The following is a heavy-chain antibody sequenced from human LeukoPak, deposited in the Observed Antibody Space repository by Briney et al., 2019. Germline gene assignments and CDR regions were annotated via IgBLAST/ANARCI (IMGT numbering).Heavy chain of an antibody. CDR3: ARDSGVSGYSSSPLGDFQH. J-gene: IGHJ1*01. V-gene: IGHV1-69*05. D-gene: IGHD6-13*01. CDR1: GGTFSSYA. CDR2: IIPIFGTA. Sequence: SVKVSCKASGGTFSSYAISWVRQAPGQGLEWMGGIIPIFGTANYAQKFQGRVTITTDESTSTAYMELSSLRSEDTAVYYCARDSGVSGYSSSPLGDFQHWGQGTLVTVSS.